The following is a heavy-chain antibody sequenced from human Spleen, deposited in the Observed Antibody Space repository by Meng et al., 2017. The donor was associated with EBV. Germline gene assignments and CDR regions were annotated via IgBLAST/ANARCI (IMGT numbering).Heavy chain of an antibody. Sequence: VQLVEFGGGLVQPGGPLRLCCAASGFTFSDSAMSWVRQAPGKGLEWVSTISAGIGNTHYADSVKGRFTISRDNSKNTLYLQMNNLRADDTAVYYCALWFREHFDYWGQGTLVTVSS. CDR2: ISAGIGNT. CDR3: ALWFREHFDY. CDR1: GFTFSDSA. D-gene: IGHD3-10*01. J-gene: IGHJ4*02. V-gene: IGHV3-23*04.